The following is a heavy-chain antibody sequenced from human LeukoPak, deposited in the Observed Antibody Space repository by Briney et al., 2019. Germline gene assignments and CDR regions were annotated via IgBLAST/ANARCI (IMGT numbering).Heavy chain of an antibody. V-gene: IGHV1-46*02. D-gene: IGHD1-26*01. J-gene: IGHJ4*02. Sequence: ASVKVSCKASGYNFNTDNMHWMRQAPGQRLEWMGIIYSGGGYTSAQKFQGRVTMTRDTSTSTVYMELSSLRSEDTAVYYCASSRWELLRYYFDYWGQGTLVTVSS. CDR3: ASSRWELLRYYFDY. CDR2: IYSGGGYT. CDR1: GYNFNTDN.